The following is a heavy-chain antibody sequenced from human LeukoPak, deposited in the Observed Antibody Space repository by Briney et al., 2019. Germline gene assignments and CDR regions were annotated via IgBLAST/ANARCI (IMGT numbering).Heavy chain of an antibody. D-gene: IGHD3-10*01. Sequence: ASVKVSCTSSGYTFTSYYMHWVRQAPGQGLEWMGIINPSGGSTSYAQKFQGRVTMTRDTSTSTVYMELSSLRSEDTAVYYCARGIDGSGSYYNTPYYYYGMDVWGQGTTVTVSS. V-gene: IGHV1-46*01. CDR2: INPSGGST. J-gene: IGHJ6*02. CDR3: ARGIDGSGSYYNTPYYYYGMDV. CDR1: GYTFTSYY.